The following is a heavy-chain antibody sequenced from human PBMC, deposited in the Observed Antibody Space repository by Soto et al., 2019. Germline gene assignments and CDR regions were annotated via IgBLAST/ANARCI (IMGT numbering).Heavy chain of an antibody. J-gene: IGHJ4*02. V-gene: IGHV3-15*01. Sequence: PGGSLRLSCAASGFTFSNAWMSWVRQAPGKGLEWVGRIKSKTDGGTTDYAAPVKGRFTISRDDSKNTLYLQMNSLKTEDTAVYYCTTDVRAMVRGVIIIKDYWGQGTLVTVSS. D-gene: IGHD3-10*01. CDR1: GFTFSNAW. CDR3: TTDVRAMVRGVIIIKDY. CDR2: IKSKTDGGTT.